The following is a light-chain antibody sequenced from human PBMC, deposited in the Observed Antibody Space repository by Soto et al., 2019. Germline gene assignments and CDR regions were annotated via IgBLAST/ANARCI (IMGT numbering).Light chain of an antibody. CDR1: QDAKYY. CDR2: DTS. J-gene: IGKJ4*01. Sequence: EIVVTQSPATLSLSPGDRATLSCRTNQDAKYYLAWYQQKPGQAPRLLIYDTSNRATGIPARFTGSGSGTDFTLTISRLEPEDSAVYYCHQRGDWPTFGGGTKVEIK. CDR3: HQRGDWPT. V-gene: IGKV3-11*01.